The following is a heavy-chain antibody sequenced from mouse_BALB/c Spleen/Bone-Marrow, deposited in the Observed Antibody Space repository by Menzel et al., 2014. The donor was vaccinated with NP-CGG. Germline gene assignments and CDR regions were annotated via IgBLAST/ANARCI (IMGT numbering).Heavy chain of an antibody. V-gene: IGHV14-4*02. CDR1: GFNIKDYY. Sequence: EVQLQQSGAELVRSGASVKLSCTASGFNIKDYYMHWVKQRPERGLEWIGWIDPENGDTEYAPKFQGKATMTADTSSNTAYLQLSSLTSEDTAVYYCNAWEERGNAMDYWGQGTSVTVSS. CDR3: NAWEERGNAMDY. CDR2: IDPENGDT. D-gene: IGHD4-1*01. J-gene: IGHJ4*01.